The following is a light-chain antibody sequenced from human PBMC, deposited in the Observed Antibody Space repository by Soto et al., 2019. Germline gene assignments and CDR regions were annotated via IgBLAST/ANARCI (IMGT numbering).Light chain of an antibody. V-gene: IGKV3-20*01. CDR2: GAS. CDR3: EQLNSYPIT. J-gene: IGKJ5*01. CDR1: QSVSRSY. Sequence: EIVLTQSPGTLSLSPGERATLSCRASQSVSRSYLAWYQQRPGQAPRLLIYGASSRATGIPARFSGSGSGTAFTLTISRLEPADFAVYYWEQLNSYPITFGQGTRLE.